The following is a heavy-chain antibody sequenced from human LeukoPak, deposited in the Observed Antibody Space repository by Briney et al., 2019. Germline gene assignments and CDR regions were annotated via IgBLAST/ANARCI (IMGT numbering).Heavy chain of an antibody. CDR3: AALYYYDSSGYYPIDN. CDR2: IIPILGIA. D-gene: IGHD3-22*01. Sequence: SVKVSCKASGGTFSSYTISWVRQAPGQGLEWMGRIIPILGIANYAQKFQGRVTITADKSTSIAYMELSSLRSEDTAVYYCAALYYYDSSGYYPIDNWGQGTLVTVSP. V-gene: IGHV1-69*02. CDR1: GGTFSSYT. J-gene: IGHJ4*02.